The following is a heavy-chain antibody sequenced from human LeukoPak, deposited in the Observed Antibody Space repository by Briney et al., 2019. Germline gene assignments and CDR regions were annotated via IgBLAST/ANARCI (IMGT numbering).Heavy chain of an antibody. J-gene: IGHJ3*01. CDR2: VNGDGSII. V-gene: IGHV3-74*01. CDR1: GFSLSTSW. Sequence: PGGSLRLSCEASGFSLSTSWMHWVRHTPGKGLVWVSRVNGDGSIIDYEDSVRGRFTISRDNAMNTLYLQMNSLRVEDAGLYYCAKVVSGSRNALDVWGQGTMVAVSS. CDR3: AKVVSGSRNALDV. D-gene: IGHD3-22*01.